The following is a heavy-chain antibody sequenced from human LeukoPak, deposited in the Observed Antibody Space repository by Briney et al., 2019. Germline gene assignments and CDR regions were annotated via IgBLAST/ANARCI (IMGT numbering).Heavy chain of an antibody. CDR3: ARRGVAAIFDP. D-gene: IGHD6-6*01. V-gene: IGHV4-59*08. CDR2: IYYSGST. Sequence: SETLSLTCTVSGGSISSYYWTWIQQPPGKGLEWIGYIYYSGSTTYNPSLKSRVTISVDTSNNQFSLKLNSVTAADTAVYYCARRGVAAIFDPWGQGTLVTVSS. J-gene: IGHJ5*02. CDR1: GGSISSYY.